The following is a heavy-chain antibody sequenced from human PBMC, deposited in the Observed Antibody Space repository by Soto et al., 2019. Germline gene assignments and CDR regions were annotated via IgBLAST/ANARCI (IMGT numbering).Heavy chain of an antibody. CDR1: GFTFSSFA. CDR3: VKTRQAQVGTHLFDL. J-gene: IGHJ4*02. Sequence: PVGSLRLSCEGSGFTFSSFAMGWVRQAPGKGLEWLSSVSADGVSSFSADSVRGRFRVSRDNSKNSLFLQMRFLRVEDTAVYYCVKTRQAQVGTHLFDLWGQGTEVTVSS. V-gene: IGHV3-23*01. CDR2: VSADGVSS.